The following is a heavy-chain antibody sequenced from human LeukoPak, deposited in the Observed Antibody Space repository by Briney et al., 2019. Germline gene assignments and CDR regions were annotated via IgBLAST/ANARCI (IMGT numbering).Heavy chain of an antibody. V-gene: IGHV1-69*05. J-gene: IGHJ4*02. CDR2: IIPIFGTA. Sequence: SVKVSCKASGGTFSSYAISWVRQAPGQGLEWMGGIIPIFGTANYAQKLQGRVTMTTDTSTSTAYMELRSLRSDDTAVYYCAREIMITFGGVIVPSPPDYWGQGTLVTVSS. CDR1: GGTFSSYA. D-gene: IGHD3-16*02. CDR3: AREIMITFGGVIVPSPPDY.